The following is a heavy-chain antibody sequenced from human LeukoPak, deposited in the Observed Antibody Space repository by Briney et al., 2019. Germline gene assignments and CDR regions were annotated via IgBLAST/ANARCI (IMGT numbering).Heavy chain of an antibody. CDR2: IYHSGST. Sequence: SETLSLTCTVSGGSISSSSYYWGWIRQPPGKGLEWIGSIYHSGSTYYNPSLKSRVTISVDTSKNQFSLNLSSVTAADTAVYYCARGVARSSKFHFSYYFDYWGQGALVTVSS. D-gene: IGHD6-6*01. V-gene: IGHV4-39*07. J-gene: IGHJ4*02. CDR3: ARGVARSSKFHFSYYFDY. CDR1: GGSISSSSYY.